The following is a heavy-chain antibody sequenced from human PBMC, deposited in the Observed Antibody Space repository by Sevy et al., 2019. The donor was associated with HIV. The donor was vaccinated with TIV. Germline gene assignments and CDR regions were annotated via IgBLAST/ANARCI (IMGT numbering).Heavy chain of an antibody. CDR2: INPNSGGT. V-gene: IGHV1-2*02. CDR3: ARDRAPDYYYDSSGYYYP. Sequence: ASVKVSCKASGYTFTGYYMHWVRQAPGQGLEWMGWINPNSGGTNYAQKFQGRVTMTRDTSISTAYMELSRLRSDDTDVYYCARDRAPDYYYDSSGYYYPWGQGTLVTVSS. CDR1: GYTFTGYY. J-gene: IGHJ5*02. D-gene: IGHD3-22*01.